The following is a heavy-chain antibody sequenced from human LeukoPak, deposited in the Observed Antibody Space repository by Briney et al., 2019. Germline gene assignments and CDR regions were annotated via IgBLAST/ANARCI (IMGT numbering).Heavy chain of an antibody. CDR2: ISGSGGST. CDR1: GFTFSSYA. CDR3: ARANGMDV. V-gene: IGHV3-23*01. J-gene: IGHJ6*02. Sequence: GGSLRLSCAASGFTFSSYAMSWVRQAPGKGLEWVSTISGSGGSTYYADSVKGRFTISRDNSKNSLYLQMSSLRDDDTALYYCARANGMDVWGQGTTVTVSS.